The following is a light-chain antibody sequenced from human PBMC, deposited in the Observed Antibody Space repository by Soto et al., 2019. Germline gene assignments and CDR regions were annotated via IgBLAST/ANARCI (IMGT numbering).Light chain of an antibody. Sequence: QSALTQPASVSGSPGQSITISCTGTSNDIGGYNYVSWYQQHPGKAPKLLIFEVRSRPSGVSNRFSGSKSGNTASLTISALQPEDEADYFCNSYTSSTSLPYGFGTGTKVTVL. J-gene: IGLJ1*01. CDR2: EVR. CDR3: NSYTSSTSLPYG. V-gene: IGLV2-14*01. CDR1: SNDIGGYNY.